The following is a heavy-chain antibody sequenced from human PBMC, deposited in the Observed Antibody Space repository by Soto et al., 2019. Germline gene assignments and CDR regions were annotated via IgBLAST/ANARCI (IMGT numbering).Heavy chain of an antibody. V-gene: IGHV1-69*06. Sequence: ASVKVSCKTSGDIFSGYSISWVRQAPGQGLEWMGGIIPIFGTTNYAQRFHGRVTITADKSTSTVYMELYSLKSEDTAVYYCAREVGPTTMIVVIPVGHFAYWGQGTLVTVSS. D-gene: IGHD3-22*01. CDR3: AREVGPTTMIVVIPVGHFAY. CDR2: IIPIFGTT. J-gene: IGHJ4*02. CDR1: GDIFSGYS.